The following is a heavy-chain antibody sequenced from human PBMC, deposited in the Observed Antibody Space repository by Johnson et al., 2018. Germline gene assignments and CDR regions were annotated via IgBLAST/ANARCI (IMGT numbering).Heavy chain of an antibody. J-gene: IGHJ4*02. CDR2: IQFAGSET. Sequence: VQLVQSGGGLVQPGGSLRLSCATSGFIFTSRWMSWVRQAPGKGLEWVANIQFAGSETHYIDSVKGRSTISRDNAENSVFLQMNSLRVEYTAVYSCAREGGYCSGGNCYSHFDYWGQGTLVIVSS. CDR3: AREGGYCSGGNCYSHFDY. V-gene: IGHV3-7*01. CDR1: GFIFTSRW. D-gene: IGHD2-15*01.